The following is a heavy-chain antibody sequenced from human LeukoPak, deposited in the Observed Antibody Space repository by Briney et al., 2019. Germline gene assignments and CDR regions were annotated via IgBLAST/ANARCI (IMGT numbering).Heavy chain of an antibody. CDR2: IKQDGSEK. Sequence: GGSLRLSCAASGFTFSSYWMSWVRQAPGKGLEWVANIKQDGSEKYYVDSVKGRFTISRDNAKNSLYLQMNSLRAEDTAVYYCARAPSEIGGYYPEYFRHWGQGTLVTVSS. CDR3: ARAPSEIGGYYPEYFRH. J-gene: IGHJ1*01. V-gene: IGHV3-7*01. CDR1: GFTFSSYW. D-gene: IGHD3-22*01.